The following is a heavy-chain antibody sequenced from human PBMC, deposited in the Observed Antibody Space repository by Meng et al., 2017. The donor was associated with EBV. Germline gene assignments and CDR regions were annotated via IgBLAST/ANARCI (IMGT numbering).Heavy chain of an antibody. V-gene: IGHV1-69*06. Sequence: QGQWLQSGAEVKKPVSSVKVPAKASGGTFSSYAISWVRQAPGQGLEWMGGIIPIFGTANYAQKFQGRVTITADKSTSTAYMELSSLRSEDTAVYYCARAEIAAAGRLDYWGQGTLVTVSS. J-gene: IGHJ4*02. CDR3: ARAEIAAAGRLDY. CDR1: GGTFSSYA. CDR2: IIPIFGTA. D-gene: IGHD6-13*01.